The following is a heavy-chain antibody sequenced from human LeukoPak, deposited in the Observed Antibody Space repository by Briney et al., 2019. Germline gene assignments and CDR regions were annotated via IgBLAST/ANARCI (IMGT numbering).Heavy chain of an antibody. J-gene: IGHJ4*02. V-gene: IGHV4-59*08. CDR1: GGSMSPYH. D-gene: IGHD6-19*01. CDR3: ARAVSGRLDY. CDR2: IYYSGST. Sequence: SETLSLTCTVSGGSMSPYHWGWIRQPPGKGLEWTGYIYYSGSTNYNPSLKSRVTISVDTSKNQFSLKLSSVTAADTAIYYCARAVSGRLDYWGQGTLVTVSS.